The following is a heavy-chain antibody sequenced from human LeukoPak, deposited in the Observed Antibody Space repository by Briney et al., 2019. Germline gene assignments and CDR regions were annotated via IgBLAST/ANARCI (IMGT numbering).Heavy chain of an antibody. CDR1: GFTFSTYG. V-gene: IGHV3-23*01. CDR3: ARSFSYSSGLFDY. CDR2: ISGNGGST. D-gene: IGHD6-19*01. Sequence: GGTLRLSCAASGFTFSTYGMSWVRQAPGKGLEWVSAISGNGGSTYYADSVKGRFTISRDNSKNTLYLQMGSLRAEDMAAYYCARSFSYSSGLFDYWGQGTLVTVSS. J-gene: IGHJ4*02.